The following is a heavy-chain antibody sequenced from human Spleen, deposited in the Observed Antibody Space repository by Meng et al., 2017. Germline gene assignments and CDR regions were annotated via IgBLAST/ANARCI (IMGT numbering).Heavy chain of an antibody. CDR1: GVTFSPYT. V-gene: IGHV3-21*01. D-gene: IGHD3-10*01. J-gene: IGHJ6*01. CDR2: ISSTTEYI. CDR3: ARAWFDAAPHSYGMDV. Sequence: GESLKISCVASGVTFSPYTMHWVRQAPGKGLEWVASISSTTEYIYYADSVKGRFTISRDNAKKSLYLQMNSLRAEDTAVYYCARAWFDAAPHSYGMDVWGQGTMVTVAS.